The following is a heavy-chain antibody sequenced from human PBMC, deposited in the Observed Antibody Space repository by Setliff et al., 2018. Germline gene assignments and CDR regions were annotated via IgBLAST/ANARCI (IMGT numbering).Heavy chain of an antibody. V-gene: IGHV1-3*01. CDR1: GYSFSSNA. CDR2: IHAGSSNT. Sequence: ASVKVSCKASGYSFSSNAFHWVRQAPGQTLEWMGWIHAGSSNTLYSQRFQDRITISRDTSATTVHMELSSLRSDDTAVYYCARDGAYCSGGSCYSFDYWGPGTPVTVPQ. J-gene: IGHJ4*02. CDR3: ARDGAYCSGGSCYSFDY. D-gene: IGHD2-15*01.